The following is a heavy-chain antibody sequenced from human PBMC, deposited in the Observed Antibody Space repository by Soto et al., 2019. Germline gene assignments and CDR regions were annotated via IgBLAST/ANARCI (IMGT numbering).Heavy chain of an antibody. CDR2: ISYDGSNN. CDR1: GFTFSSYA. J-gene: IGHJ4*02. D-gene: IGHD6-19*01. V-gene: IGHV3-30-3*01. Sequence: QVQLVESGGGVVQPGRSLRLSCAASGFTFSSYAIHWVRQAPGKGLEWVAVISYDGSNNYYADSVKGRFTISRDNSKNTLYLQMNSLRAEDTAVYYCARTTAGIAVARAFDYWGQGTLVTVSS. CDR3: ARTTAGIAVARAFDY.